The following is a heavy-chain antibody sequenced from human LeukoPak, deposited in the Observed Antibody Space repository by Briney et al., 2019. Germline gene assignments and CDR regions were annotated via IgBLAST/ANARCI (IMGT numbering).Heavy chain of an antibody. D-gene: IGHD3-10*01. V-gene: IGHV4-39*07. CDR2: SYYSGST. CDR1: GGSISSSSYY. Sequence: SETLSLTCTVSGGSISSSSYYWGWIRQPPGKGLEWIGSSYYSGSTYYNPSLKSRVTISVDTSKNQFSLKLSSVTAADTAVYYCARDFRSGVIDAWGQGTLVTVSS. CDR3: ARDFRSGVIDA. J-gene: IGHJ5*02.